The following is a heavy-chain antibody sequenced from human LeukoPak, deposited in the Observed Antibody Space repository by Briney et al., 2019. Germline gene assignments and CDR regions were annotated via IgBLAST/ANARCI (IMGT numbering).Heavy chain of an antibody. CDR1: GFTFSSYA. V-gene: IGHV3-23*01. D-gene: IGHD1-26*01. J-gene: IGHJ4*02. CDR3: AKGGWELPTGYYFDY. Sequence: GGSLRLSCAASGFTFSSYAMSWVRQAPGKGLEWVLAISGSGGSTYYADSVKGRFTISRDNSKNTLYLQMNSLRAEDTAVYYCAKGGWELPTGYYFDYWGQGTLVTVSS. CDR2: ISGSGGST.